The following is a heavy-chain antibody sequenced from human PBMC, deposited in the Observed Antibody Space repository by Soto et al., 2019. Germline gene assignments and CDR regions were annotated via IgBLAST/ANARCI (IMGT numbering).Heavy chain of an antibody. J-gene: IGHJ4*02. CDR1: GFTVSSNY. Sequence: GGSLRLSCAASGFTVSSNYMSWVRRAPGKGLEWVSVIYSGGSTYYADSVKGRFTISRDNSKNTLYLQMNSLRAEDTAVYYCAREVVVTATHFDYWGQGTLVTVSP. V-gene: IGHV3-66*01. CDR2: IYSGGST. CDR3: AREVVVTATHFDY. D-gene: IGHD2-21*02.